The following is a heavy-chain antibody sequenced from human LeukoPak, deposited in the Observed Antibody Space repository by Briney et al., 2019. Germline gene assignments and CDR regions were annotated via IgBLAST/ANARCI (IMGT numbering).Heavy chain of an antibody. V-gene: IGHV4-34*01. Sequence: SETLSLTCAAYGGSFSGYYWSWIRQPPGKGLAWIGELNHSGSTKYNPSLKSRVTMSVDTSKNQFSLKLSSVTAADTAVYFCARDRISVSDPPNWFDPWGQGTLVIVSS. CDR3: ARDRISVSDPPNWFDP. D-gene: IGHD6-19*01. J-gene: IGHJ5*02. CDR1: GGSFSGYY. CDR2: LNHSGST.